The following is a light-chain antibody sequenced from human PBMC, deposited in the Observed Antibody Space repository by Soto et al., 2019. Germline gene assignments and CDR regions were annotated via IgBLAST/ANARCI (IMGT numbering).Light chain of an antibody. CDR3: QQYGSSSIT. CDR1: QSVSSN. Sequence: IVLTQSPATLSVSPGERATLSCRASQSVSSNLAWHQQRPGQAPRLLIYGASTRATGVPARFSGGGSGTEFTLTITSLQSEDFAVYYCQQYGSSSITFGQGTRLEIK. V-gene: IGKV3D-15*01. CDR2: GAS. J-gene: IGKJ5*01.